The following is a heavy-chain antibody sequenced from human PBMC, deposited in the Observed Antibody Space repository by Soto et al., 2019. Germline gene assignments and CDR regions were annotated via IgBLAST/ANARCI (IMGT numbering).Heavy chain of an antibody. CDR2: IGESGTPT. V-gene: IGHV3-23*01. CDR3: ARYIPGVRYYGMDV. CDR1: GFTFSSYA. J-gene: IGHJ6*02. D-gene: IGHD2-2*01. Sequence: EVQLLESRGGLVQPGGSLRLSCAASGFTFSSYAMKWVRHAPGKGLEWVSLIGESGTPTYYADSVKGRFTISRDNSGNTLFLEMYSLRAEDTAVYYCARYIPGVRYYGMDVWGQGTTVTVSS.